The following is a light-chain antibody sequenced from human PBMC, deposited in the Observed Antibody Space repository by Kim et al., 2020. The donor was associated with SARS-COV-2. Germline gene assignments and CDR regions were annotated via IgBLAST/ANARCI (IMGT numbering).Light chain of an antibody. CDR2: ESS. V-gene: IGKV1-33*01. Sequence: DIQMTQSPSSLCASVGDTVTVTCQASQDISKYLNWYQHKPGRAPKLLIYESSILKSGVPSRFSGSGSGTYFTLIINNVQPEDFTTYFCHQYDELPPTFGGGTRVEI. J-gene: IGKJ4*01. CDR3: HQYDELPPT. CDR1: QDISKY.